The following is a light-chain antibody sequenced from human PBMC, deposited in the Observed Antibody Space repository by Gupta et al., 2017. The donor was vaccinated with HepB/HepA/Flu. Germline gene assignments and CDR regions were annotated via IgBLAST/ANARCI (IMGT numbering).Light chain of an antibody. V-gene: IGKV3-20*01. CDR2: GAS. CDR3: QQYGASPLT. J-gene: IGKJ3*01. CDR1: QSVNNNY. Sequence: IVLTQSPGTLSLSSGERATLSCRASQSVNNNYLAWYQQKPGQAPRLLIYGASSRATGIPDRFSGSGSGTDFTLTISRLEPEDFAVFYCQQYGASPLTFGPGTKVDMK.